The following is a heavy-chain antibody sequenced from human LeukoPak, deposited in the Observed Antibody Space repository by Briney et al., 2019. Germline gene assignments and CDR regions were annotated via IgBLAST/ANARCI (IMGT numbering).Heavy chain of an antibody. CDR2: INTNTGNP. J-gene: IGHJ4*02. CDR1: GYSFTSNA. Sequence: ASVKVSCKASGYSFTSNAMNWVRQAPGQGLEWMGWINTNTGNPTYAQGFTGRFVFSLDTSVSTAYLQISSLKAEDTAVYYCARDLDLGLFDYWGQGTLVTVSS. D-gene: IGHD3-16*01. CDR3: ARDLDLGLFDY. V-gene: IGHV7-4-1*02.